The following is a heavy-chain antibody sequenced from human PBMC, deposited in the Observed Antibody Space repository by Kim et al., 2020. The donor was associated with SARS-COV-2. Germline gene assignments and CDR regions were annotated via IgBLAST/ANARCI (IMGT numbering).Heavy chain of an antibody. J-gene: IGHJ4*02. CDR1: GFTFSTYS. Sequence: GGSLRLSCAASGFTFSTYSMSWVRQAPGQGLEWVSTITGGSHGIHYADSVRGRFTISRDNSNNLLFLQMDSLRPDDTAIYYFADPPNSRFWGQGTLVTVS. D-gene: IGHD1-26*01. V-gene: IGHV3-23*01. CDR3: ADPPNSRF. CDR2: ITGGSHGI.